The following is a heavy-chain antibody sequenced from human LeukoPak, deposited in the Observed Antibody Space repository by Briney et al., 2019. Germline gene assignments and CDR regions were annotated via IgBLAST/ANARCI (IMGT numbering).Heavy chain of an antibody. CDR2: MNAKSGHT. J-gene: IGHJ6*02. CDR3: ARGMFDNSGHYYYFYYALDV. Sequence: VASVKVSCKASGYTFTSYHIDWVRQAPGQGPEWMGWMNAKSGHTGYAQNLEGRATMTRDTSTNTAYMELRGLRSEDTAVYFCARGMFDNSGHYYYFYYALDVWGQGTTVTVSS. CDR1: GYTFTSYH. D-gene: IGHD3-22*01. V-gene: IGHV1-8*01.